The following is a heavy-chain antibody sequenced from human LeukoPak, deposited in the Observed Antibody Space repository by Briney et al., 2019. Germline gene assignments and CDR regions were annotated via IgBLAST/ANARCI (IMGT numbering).Heavy chain of an antibody. CDR3: ARSGCTNGVCSVGAFDI. CDR1: GGTFSSYA. CDR2: IIPIFGTA. J-gene: IGHJ3*02. D-gene: IGHD2-8*01. V-gene: IGHV1-69*01. Sequence: GSSVKVSCKASGGTFSSYAISWVRQAPGQGLEWMGGIIPIFGTANYAQKFQGRVTITADESTSTAYMELSSLRSEYTAVYYCARSGCTNGVCSVGAFDIWGQGTMVTVSS.